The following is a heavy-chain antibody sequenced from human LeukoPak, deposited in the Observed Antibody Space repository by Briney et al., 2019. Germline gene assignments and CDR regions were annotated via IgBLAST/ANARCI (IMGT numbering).Heavy chain of an antibody. CDR3: ASATKIDY. CDR1: GFAFSSYA. D-gene: IGHD5-12*01. V-gene: IGHV3-30*04. CDR2: ISYDGSNK. Sequence: GGSLRLSCAASGFAFSSYALHWVRQAPGKGLVWVAFISYDGSNKYYADSVKGRFTISRDNAKNSLYLQMNSLRVEDTAVYYCASATKIDYWGQGTLVTVSS. J-gene: IGHJ4*02.